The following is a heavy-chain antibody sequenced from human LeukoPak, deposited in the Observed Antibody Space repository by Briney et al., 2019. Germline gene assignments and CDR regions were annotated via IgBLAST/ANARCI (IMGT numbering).Heavy chain of an antibody. V-gene: IGHV1-2*02. J-gene: IGHJ4*02. D-gene: IGHD3-22*01. Sequence: ASVKVSCKASGYTFTGYYMHWVRQAPGQGLEWMGWINPNSGGTNYAQKFQGRVTMTRDTSISTAYMELSRLRSDDTAVYYCAREPRFERPGPDSSGYYWADSGDYWGQGTLVTVSS. CDR3: AREPRFERPGPDSSGYYWADSGDY. CDR1: GYTFTGYY. CDR2: INPNSGGT.